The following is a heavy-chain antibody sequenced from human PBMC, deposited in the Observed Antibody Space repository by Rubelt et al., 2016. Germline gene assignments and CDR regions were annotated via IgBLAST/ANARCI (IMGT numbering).Heavy chain of an antibody. CDR3: ARGRNSSSWAEH. Sequence: GPGKGLEWGLIIVYSLASQYYAYSGKGRFTISRDNARHSLFLQMTNLRAAETAVYYCARGRNSSSWAEHWGQGTLVTVSS. J-gene: IGHJ4*02. V-gene: IGHV3-21*01. D-gene: IGHD6-13*01. CDR2: IVYSLASQ.